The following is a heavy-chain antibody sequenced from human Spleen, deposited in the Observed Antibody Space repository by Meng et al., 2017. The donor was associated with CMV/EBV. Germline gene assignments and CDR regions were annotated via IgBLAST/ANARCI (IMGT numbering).Heavy chain of an antibody. CDR3: ARDTRLRSSASGPGS. CDR1: GFTFTFYA. CDR2: ISYDGSKK. Sequence: GGSLKISCATSGFTFTFYALHWVRQSPGKGLEWVAVISYDGSKKSYADSVRGRFTISRDTSENTLYLHMSSLRGEDTAVYYCARDTRLRSSASGPGSWGQGTLVTVSS. D-gene: IGHD3-10*01. V-gene: IGHV3-30-3*01. J-gene: IGHJ5*02.